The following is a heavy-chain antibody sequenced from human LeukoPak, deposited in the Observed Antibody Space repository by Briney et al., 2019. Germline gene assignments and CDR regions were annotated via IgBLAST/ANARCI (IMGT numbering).Heavy chain of an antibody. CDR1: GVSISNGGYY. Sequence: SQTLSLTCTVSGVSISNGGYYWSWIRQHPGKGLEWIGYIYYSGSTYYNPSLKSRVTISVDTSKNQFSLKLSSVTAADTAVYYCAREVNGPNYFDYWGQGTLVTVSS. V-gene: IGHV4-31*03. CDR3: AREVNGPNYFDY. D-gene: IGHD2-8*01. CDR2: IYYSGST. J-gene: IGHJ4*02.